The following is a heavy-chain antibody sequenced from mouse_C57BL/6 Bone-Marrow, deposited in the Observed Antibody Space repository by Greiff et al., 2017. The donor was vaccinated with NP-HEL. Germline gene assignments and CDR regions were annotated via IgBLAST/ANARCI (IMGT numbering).Heavy chain of an antibody. D-gene: IGHD1-1*02. Sequence: EVHLVESGGGLVKPGGSLKLSCAASGFTFSDYGMHWVRQAPEKGLEWVAYISSGSSTIYYADTVKGRFTISRDNAKNTLFLQMTSLRSEATAMYYCARKGYGYFDYWGQGTTLTVSS. J-gene: IGHJ2*01. CDR2: ISSGSSTI. CDR1: GFTFSDYG. CDR3: ARKGYGYFDY. V-gene: IGHV5-17*01.